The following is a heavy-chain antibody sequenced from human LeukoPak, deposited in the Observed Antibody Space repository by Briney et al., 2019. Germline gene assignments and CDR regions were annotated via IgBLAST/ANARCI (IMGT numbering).Heavy chain of an antibody. J-gene: IGHJ5*02. CDR2: TWHDGTNK. V-gene: IGHV3-33*01. D-gene: IGHD3-22*01. CDR1: GFTFSSYG. Sequence: GVSLRLSCAASGFTFSSYGMHWVRQAPGKGLEWVALTWHDGTNKYYGDSVKGRFTISRENSKNTLYLQMNSLRAEDTAVYYCARAPTNYYDSSGQTTWGQGTLVTVSS. CDR3: ARAPTNYYDSSGQTT.